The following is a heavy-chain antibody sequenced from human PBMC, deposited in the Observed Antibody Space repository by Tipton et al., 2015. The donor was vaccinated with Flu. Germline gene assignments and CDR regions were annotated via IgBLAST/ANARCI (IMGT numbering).Heavy chain of an antibody. J-gene: IGHJ3*02. Sequence: TLSLTCTVSGGSISTSYWSWIRQPAGKGLEWIGRISTSGSTNYNASLESRVTLSRDTSKNHISLRLTSATAADTALYYCARDLRGYSDYTGGDAFDMWGRGIMVFVSS. V-gene: IGHV4-4*07. CDR2: ISTSGST. CDR3: ARDLRGYSDYTGGDAFDM. CDR1: GGSISTSY. D-gene: IGHD5-12*01.